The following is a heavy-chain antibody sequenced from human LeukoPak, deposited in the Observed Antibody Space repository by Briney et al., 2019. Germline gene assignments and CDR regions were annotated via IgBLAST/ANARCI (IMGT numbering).Heavy chain of an antibody. V-gene: IGHV3-23*01. Sequence: GGSLRLSCAASGFTFSSYWMSWVRQAPGKGLEWVSAISGSTRSTYYADSVKGRFTISRDNTKNTLYLQMNSLRAEDTAVYYCANAYCSSSSCYASYYWGQGTLVTVSS. CDR3: ANAYCSSSSCYASYY. D-gene: IGHD2-2*01. CDR1: GFTFSSYW. CDR2: ISGSTRST. J-gene: IGHJ4*02.